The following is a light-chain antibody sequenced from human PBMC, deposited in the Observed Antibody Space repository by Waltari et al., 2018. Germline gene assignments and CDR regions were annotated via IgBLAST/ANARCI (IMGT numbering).Light chain of an antibody. CDR1: SSNIGRTS. J-gene: IGLJ3*02. Sequence: QSILTQTPSASGTPGQRVTSSCSGSSSNIGRTSVHWYQQVPGTAPKLLLYGNNQRPSGVPDRFSGSKSGTSVSLAISGLQSEDEADYYCEAWDDSLNARVFGGGTKLTVL. CDR2: GNN. V-gene: IGLV1-44*01. CDR3: EAWDDSLNARV.